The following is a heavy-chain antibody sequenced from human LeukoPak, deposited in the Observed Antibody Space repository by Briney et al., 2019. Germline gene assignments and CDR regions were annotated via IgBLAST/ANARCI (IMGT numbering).Heavy chain of an antibody. CDR3: ARDLLLFSGSLPSDY. V-gene: IGHV1-69*05. CDR1: GGAFSSYA. J-gene: IGHJ4*02. CDR2: IIPIFGTA. Sequence: GSSVKVSCKASGGAFSSYAISWVRKAPGQGLEWMGRIIPIFGTANYAQKFHGRVTITTDESTSTAYMELSSLRSEDTAVYYCARDLLLFSGSLPSDYWGQGTLVTVSS. D-gene: IGHD6-13*01.